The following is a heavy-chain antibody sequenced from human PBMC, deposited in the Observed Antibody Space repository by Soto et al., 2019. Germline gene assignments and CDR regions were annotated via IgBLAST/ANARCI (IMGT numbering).Heavy chain of an antibody. CDR1: GFTFRSYA. J-gene: IGHJ4*02. V-gene: IGHV3-30-3*01. CDR2: ISYDASNK. CDR3: ARHAKWDSSGYLADY. D-gene: IGHD3-22*01. Sequence: QVQLVESGGGVVQPGGSLRLSCAASGFTFRSYAMHWVRQAPGKGLEWVAVISYDASNKYYADSVKGRFTISRDNSKNTLYLQMHSLRAEDTAMYFCARHAKWDSSGYLADYWGQGTLVAVSS.